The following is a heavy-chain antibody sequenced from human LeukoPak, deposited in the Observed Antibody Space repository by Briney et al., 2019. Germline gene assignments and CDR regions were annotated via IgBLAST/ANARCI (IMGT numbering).Heavy chain of an antibody. CDR1: GFTFSGSA. V-gene: IGHV3-73*01. CDR2: NDKKDKGYATAP. CDR3: TRDSVTYNWFDP. Sequence: PGGSLKLSCAASGFTFSGSAIHWVRQSSGKGLVWLGQNDKKDKGYATAPAYAASVTGRFTISRDDPINTAYLQMKSLRTEDTALYYCTRDSVTYNWFDPWGQGTLVTVSS. D-gene: IGHD1-26*01. J-gene: IGHJ5*02.